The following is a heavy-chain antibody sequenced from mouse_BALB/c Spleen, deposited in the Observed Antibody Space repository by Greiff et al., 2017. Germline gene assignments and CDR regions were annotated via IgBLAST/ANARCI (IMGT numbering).Heavy chain of an antibody. CDR3: AKREYGNYIDY. Sequence: EVKVVESGPSLVKPSQTLSLTCSVTGDSITSGYWNWIRKFPGNKLEYMGYISYSGSTYYNPSLKSRISITRDTSKNQYYLQLNSVTTEDTATYYCAKREYGNYIDYWGQGTTLTVSS. CDR2: ISYSGST. D-gene: IGHD2-10*02. V-gene: IGHV3-8*02. CDR1: GDSITSGY. J-gene: IGHJ2*01.